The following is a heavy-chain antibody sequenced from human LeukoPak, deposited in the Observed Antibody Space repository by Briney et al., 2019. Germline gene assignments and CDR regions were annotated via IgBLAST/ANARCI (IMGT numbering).Heavy chain of an antibody. J-gene: IGHJ4*02. Sequence: SGGSLRLSCAASGFTFSSYAMSWVRQAPGKRLEWVSVIYSGGSTYYADSVKGRFTISRDNSKNTLYLQMNSLRAEDTAVYYCAREHSSSIPLSHTPYFDYWGQGTLVTVSS. V-gene: IGHV3-66*01. CDR1: GFTFSSYA. CDR3: AREHSSSIPLSHTPYFDY. D-gene: IGHD2-21*01. CDR2: IYSGGST.